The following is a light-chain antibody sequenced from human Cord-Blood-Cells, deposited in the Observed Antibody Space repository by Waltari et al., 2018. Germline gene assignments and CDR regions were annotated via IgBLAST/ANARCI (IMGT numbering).Light chain of an antibody. CDR2: DVS. CDR3: SSYTSSSTYV. Sequence: QSALTPPASVSGSPGQSITLPRTGTSSDGGGYNYVSWYQQHPGKAPKLMIYDVSNRPSGVSNRFSGSKSGNTASLTISGLQAEDEADYYCSSYTSSSTYVFGTGTKVTVL. V-gene: IGLV2-14*01. J-gene: IGLJ1*01. CDR1: SSDGGGYNY.